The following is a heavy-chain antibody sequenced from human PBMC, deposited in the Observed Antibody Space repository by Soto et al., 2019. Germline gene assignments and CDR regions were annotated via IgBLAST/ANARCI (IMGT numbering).Heavy chain of an antibody. Sequence: QVQLVQSGAEVKKPGSSVKVSCKASGGTFSSYAISWVRQAPGQGLEWMGGIIPIFGTADYAQKFQGRVTITADESTSTAYMERSSLRSEDTSVYYWARYPTDYYYYGMDVWGQGTTVTVSS. CDR2: IIPIFGTA. CDR3: ARYPTDYYYYGMDV. CDR1: GGTFSSYA. V-gene: IGHV1-69*12. J-gene: IGHJ6*02.